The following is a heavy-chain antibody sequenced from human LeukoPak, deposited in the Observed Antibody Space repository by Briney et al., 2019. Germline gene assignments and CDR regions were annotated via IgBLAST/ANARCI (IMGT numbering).Heavy chain of an antibody. Sequence: GRSLRLSCAASGFAFDGYGMYWVRQAPAKGLEWVSGITWNSDDMAYADSVKGRFTISRDNAKNCLYLQMNSLRVEDTALYYCTKVTDWRTGFDYWGQGTLVTVSS. CDR1: GFAFDGYG. V-gene: IGHV3-9*01. CDR2: ITWNSDDM. CDR3: TKVTDWRTGFDY. J-gene: IGHJ4*02. D-gene: IGHD3-9*01.